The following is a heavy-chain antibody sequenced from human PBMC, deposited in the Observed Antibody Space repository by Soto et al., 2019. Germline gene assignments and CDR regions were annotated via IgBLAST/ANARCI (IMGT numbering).Heavy chain of an antibody. CDR2: INAGNGNT. V-gene: IGHV1-3*05. D-gene: IGHD6-13*01. J-gene: IGHJ4*02. CDR1: GYTFTSYA. CDR3: ARDLGFGIAAAGA. Sequence: QVQLVQSGAEEKKPGASVKVSCKASGYTFTSYAMHWVRQAPGQRLEWMGWINAGNGNTKYSQKFQGRVTITRDTSASTADMELSSLRSEDTAVYYCARDLGFGIAAAGAWGQGTLVTVSS.